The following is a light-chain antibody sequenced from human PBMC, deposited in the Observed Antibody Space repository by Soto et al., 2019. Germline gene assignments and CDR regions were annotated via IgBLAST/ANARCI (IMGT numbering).Light chain of an antibody. CDR3: QQRSRWPPWS. CDR2: DAS. Sequence: EIVMTQSPATLSVSPGERATLSCRASQSVSTYLAWYQKKPGQPPRLLIYDASFRATGIPDRFRGSGSGTDFTLTISSLGPEDFAVYYCQQRSRWPPWSFGQGTKVDI. V-gene: IGKV3-11*01. CDR1: QSVSTY. J-gene: IGKJ1*01.